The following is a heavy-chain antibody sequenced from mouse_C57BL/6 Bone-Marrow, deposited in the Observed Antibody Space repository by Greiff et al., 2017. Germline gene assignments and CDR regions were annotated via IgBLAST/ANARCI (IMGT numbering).Heavy chain of an antibody. J-gene: IGHJ2*01. CDR3: TTTDYFDY. Sequence: VQLKESGAELVRPGASVKLSCTASGFNIKDDYMHWVKQRPEQGLEWIGWLDPENGDTEYASKFQGKATITADTSSNTAYLQLSSLTSEDTAGYYCTTTDYFDYWGQGTTLTVSS. D-gene: IGHD1-1*01. V-gene: IGHV14-4*01. CDR1: GFNIKDDY. CDR2: LDPENGDT.